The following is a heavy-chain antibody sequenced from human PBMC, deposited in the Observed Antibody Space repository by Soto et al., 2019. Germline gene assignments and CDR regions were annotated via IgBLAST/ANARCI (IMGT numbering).Heavy chain of an antibody. V-gene: IGHV3-23*01. Sequence: GGSLRLSCAASGFGFSDYAMSWVRQAPGKGLEWVSVISESGGSTHYADSVRGRFTVSRDNSKNSLSLRMNSLRDEDTAVYFCAKRSPYSSGWYSPIFDYWGQGALVTVSS. J-gene: IGHJ4*02. CDR2: ISESGGST. D-gene: IGHD6-13*01. CDR3: AKRSPYSSGWYSPIFDY. CDR1: GFGFSDYA.